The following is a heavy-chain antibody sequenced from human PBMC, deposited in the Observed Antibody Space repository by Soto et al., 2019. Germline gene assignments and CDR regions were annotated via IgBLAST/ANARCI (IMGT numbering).Heavy chain of an antibody. V-gene: IGHV2-5*01. Sequence: SGPTLVNPTQTLTLTCTFSGFSLSTSGVGVGWIRQPPGKALEWLALIYWNDDKRYSPSLKSRLTITKDTSKNQVVLTMTNMDPVDTATYYCAQILGYYDSSGYYYDYWGQGTLVTVSS. CDR3: AQILGYYDSSGYYYDY. D-gene: IGHD3-22*01. J-gene: IGHJ4*02. CDR1: GFSLSTSGVG. CDR2: IYWNDDK.